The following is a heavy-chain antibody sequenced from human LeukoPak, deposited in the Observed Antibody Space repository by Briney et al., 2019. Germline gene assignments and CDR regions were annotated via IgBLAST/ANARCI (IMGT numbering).Heavy chain of an antibody. CDR1: GGSFSGYY. V-gene: IGHV4-34*01. Sequence: SETLSLTCAVYGGSFSGYYWSWNRQPPGKGLEWIGEINHSGSTNYNPSLKSRVTISVDTSKNQFSLKLSSVTAADTAVYYCASHVGSGSYYTDYWGQGTLVTVSS. J-gene: IGHJ4*02. CDR3: ASHVGSGSYYTDY. CDR2: INHSGST. D-gene: IGHD3-10*01.